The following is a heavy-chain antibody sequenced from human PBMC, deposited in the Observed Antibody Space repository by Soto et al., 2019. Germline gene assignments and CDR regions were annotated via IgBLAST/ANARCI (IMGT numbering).Heavy chain of an antibody. Sequence: SETLSLTCTVSGASISSGDYYWSWIRQPPGKGLEWIGYIYYSGSTYYNPSLKSRVTISVDTSKNQFSLKLSSVTAADTAVYYCARVVGLLWLGELSGPVDYWGQGTLVTVSS. V-gene: IGHV4-30-4*02. CDR2: IYYSGST. CDR3: ARVVGLLWLGELSGPVDY. D-gene: IGHD3-10*01. J-gene: IGHJ4*02. CDR1: GASISSGDYY.